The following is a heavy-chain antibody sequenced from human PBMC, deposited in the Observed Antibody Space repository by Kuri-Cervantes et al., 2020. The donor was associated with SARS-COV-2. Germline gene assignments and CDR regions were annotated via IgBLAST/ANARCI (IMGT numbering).Heavy chain of an antibody. Sequence: GSLRLSCAVYGWSFSGYYWSWSRQPPGKGLEWIGAINHSGSTNYNPSLKSRVTISVDTYKNQFSLKLSSVTAADTAGYWCARGYIYGYEKASDYWGQGTVVTVSS. V-gene: IGHV4-34*01. CDR2: INHSGST. CDR3: ARGYIYGYEKASDY. J-gene: IGHJ4*02. D-gene: IGHD5-18*01. CDR1: GWSFSGYY.